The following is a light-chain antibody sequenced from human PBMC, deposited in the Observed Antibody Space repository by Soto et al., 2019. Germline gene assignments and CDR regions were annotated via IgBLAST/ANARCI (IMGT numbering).Light chain of an antibody. J-gene: IGKJ1*01. Sequence: EIVLSRSPGALSLSPGERANLSCRASQSVSSYLAWYQRKPGQPPRLLIYGASSRATGIPDRFSGSGSGTDFTLTISRLEPEDFAVYYCQQYGGSPQTFGQGTKVDIK. CDR3: QQYGGSPQT. V-gene: IGKV3-20*01. CDR1: QSVSSY. CDR2: GAS.